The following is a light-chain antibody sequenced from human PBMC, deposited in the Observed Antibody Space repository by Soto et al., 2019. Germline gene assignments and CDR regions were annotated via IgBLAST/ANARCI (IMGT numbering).Light chain of an antibody. CDR1: QTISSW. CDR3: QQYHTSSIT. V-gene: IGKV1-5*01. Sequence: DIQMTQSPSTLSASVGDRATITCRASQTISSWLAWYQQKPGKAPNLLIYDASTLERGVPSRFSGTGSGTEFTLTIDRLQPDDFATYYCQQYHTSSITFGKGTRLEIK. CDR2: DAS. J-gene: IGKJ5*01.